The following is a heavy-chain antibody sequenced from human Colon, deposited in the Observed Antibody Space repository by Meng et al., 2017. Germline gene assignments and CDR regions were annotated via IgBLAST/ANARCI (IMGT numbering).Heavy chain of an antibody. Sequence: QGQLQGSGPGLGKPSGTLSLTCAVSGDSIRSSYWWSWVRQPSGRGLEWIGEIYHSGSTNYNPSLKNRLSLTVDKSKNQFSLTLHSVTAADTAVYYCARVIYASGNMAHLDCWGQGTLVTVSS. CDR1: GDSIRSSYW. J-gene: IGHJ4*02. V-gene: IGHV4-4*02. CDR3: ARVIYASGNMAHLDC. D-gene: IGHD3-10*01. CDR2: IYHSGST.